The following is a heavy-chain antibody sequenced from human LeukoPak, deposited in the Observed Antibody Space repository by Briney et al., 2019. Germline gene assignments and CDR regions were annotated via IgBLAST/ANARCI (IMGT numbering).Heavy chain of an antibody. CDR3: ARVGLGYCSSTSCLDYYYGMDV. V-gene: IGHV4-38-2*01. Sequence: SETLSLTCAVSGYSISSGYYWGWIRQPPGKGLEWIGRIYHSGSTYYNPSLKSRVTISVDTSKNQFSLKLSSVTAADTAVYYCARVGLGYCSSTSCLDYYYGMDVWGKGTTVTVSS. J-gene: IGHJ6*04. CDR1: GYSISSGYY. CDR2: IYHSGST. D-gene: IGHD2-2*01.